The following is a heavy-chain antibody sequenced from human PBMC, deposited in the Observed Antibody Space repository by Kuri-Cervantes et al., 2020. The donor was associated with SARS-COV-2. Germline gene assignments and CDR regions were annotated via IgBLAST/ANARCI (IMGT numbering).Heavy chain of an antibody. Sequence: SVKVSCKTSGGSFSSYDISWVRQAPGQGLEWMGRIIPIAGVPNYAQNFQGRVTITADTSTSTAYVELSSLRSEDTAVYHCARETSRTSGTGYYFDYWGQGTLVTVSS. D-gene: IGHD6-19*01. CDR1: GGSFSSYD. CDR3: ARETSRTSGTGYYFDY. J-gene: IGHJ4*02. V-gene: IGHV1-69*04. CDR2: IIPIAGVP.